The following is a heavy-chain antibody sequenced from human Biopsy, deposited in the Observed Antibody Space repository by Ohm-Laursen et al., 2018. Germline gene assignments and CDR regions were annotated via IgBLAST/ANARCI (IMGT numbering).Heavy chain of an antibody. CDR1: GGSISSSTTYY. CDR2: IYNTETT. V-gene: IGHV4-39*01. J-gene: IGHJ5*02. Sequence: SETLSLTCTVSGGSISSSTTYYWAWLRQPPGKGLELIGSIYNTETTFYHPSLKSRVTISVDTSTNLFSLKLSSLTAADTALYFCARHPTGFWFDPWGHGTLVTVSS. CDR3: ARHPTGFWFDP.